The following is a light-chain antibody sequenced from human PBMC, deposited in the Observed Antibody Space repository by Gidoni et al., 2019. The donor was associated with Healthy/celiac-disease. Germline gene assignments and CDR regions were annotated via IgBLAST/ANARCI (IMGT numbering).Light chain of an antibody. J-gene: IGKJ4*01. Sequence: IVLTQSPATLSLPPGERATLSCRASQSVSSYLAWYQQKPGQAPRLLIYDASNRATGIPARFSGSGSGTDFTLTISSLEPEDFAVYYCQQRSTFGGGTKVEIK. CDR3: QQRST. V-gene: IGKV3-11*01. CDR1: QSVSSY. CDR2: DAS.